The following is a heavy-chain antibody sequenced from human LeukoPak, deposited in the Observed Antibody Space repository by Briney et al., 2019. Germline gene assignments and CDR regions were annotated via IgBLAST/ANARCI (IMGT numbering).Heavy chain of an antibody. CDR3: ARRYRYSGYGPRFAAPNYFDY. CDR2: INHSGST. Sequence: PSETLSLTCAVYGGSFSGYYWSWIRQPPGKGLEWIGEINHSGSTHYNPSLKSRVTISVDTSKNQFSLKLSSVTAADTAVYYCARRYRYSGYGPRFAAPNYFDYWGQGTLVTVSS. D-gene: IGHD5-12*01. CDR1: GGSFSGYY. V-gene: IGHV4-34*01. J-gene: IGHJ4*02.